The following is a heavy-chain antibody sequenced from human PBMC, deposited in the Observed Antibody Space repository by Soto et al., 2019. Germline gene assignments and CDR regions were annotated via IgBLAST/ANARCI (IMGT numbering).Heavy chain of an antibody. V-gene: IGHV3-15*01. CDR3: TTDYGWAFGI. Sequence: VQLVASGGDLVKPGESLRLSCAGSGLTFSDTRMTWVRQAPGKGLEWVGRIQRKTDGGTTDYPAAVTGRFAISRDDSKNTLYLQLNSLRTEDTGVYYCTTDYGWAFGIWGQGTMVTVSS. CDR1: GLTFSDTR. J-gene: IGHJ3*02. D-gene: IGHD4-17*01. CDR2: IQRKTDGGTT.